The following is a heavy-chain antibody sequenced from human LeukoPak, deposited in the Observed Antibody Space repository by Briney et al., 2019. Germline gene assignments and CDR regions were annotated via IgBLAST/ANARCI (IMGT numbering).Heavy chain of an antibody. CDR1: GYTFTGYF. Sequence: GASVKVSCKASGYTFTGYFMRWVRQAPGQGLEWMGWINPNSGGTNYAQKFQGRVTMTRDTSISTAYMELSSLRSDDTAVYYCAREVLAKNYGMDVWGQGTTVTVSS. J-gene: IGHJ6*02. D-gene: IGHD2-8*02. CDR3: AREVLAKNYGMDV. CDR2: INPNSGGT. V-gene: IGHV1-2*02.